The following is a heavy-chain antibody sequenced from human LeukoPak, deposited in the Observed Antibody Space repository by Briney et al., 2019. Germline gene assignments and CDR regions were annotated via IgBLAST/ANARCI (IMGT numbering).Heavy chain of an antibody. J-gene: IGHJ3*02. V-gene: IGHV1-46*01. CDR2: INPSGGST. Sequence: ASVKVSCKASGYTFTSYYMHWVRQAPGQGLEWMGIINPSGGSTSYAQEFQGRVTMTRDTSTSTVYMELSSLRSEDTAVYYCARMYYYDSSGHDAFDIWGQGTMVTVSS. CDR3: ARMYYYDSSGHDAFDI. CDR1: GYTFTSYY. D-gene: IGHD3-22*01.